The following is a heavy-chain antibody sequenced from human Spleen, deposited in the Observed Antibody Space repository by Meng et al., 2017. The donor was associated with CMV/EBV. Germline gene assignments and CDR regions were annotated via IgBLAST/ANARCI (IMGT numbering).Heavy chain of an antibody. CDR3: ARRDDSGGYTYGYFDF. V-gene: IGHV3-30*04. Sequence: VTFSSSPMHWVRQAPGKGLEWVAVISSDGRNKYYADSVQGRFTISRDNSKSTLYLQMNSLKAEDTAVYYCARRDDSGGYTYGYFDFWGQGTLVTVSS. J-gene: IGHJ4*02. CDR1: VTFSSSP. CDR2: ISSDGRNK. D-gene: IGHD5-18*01.